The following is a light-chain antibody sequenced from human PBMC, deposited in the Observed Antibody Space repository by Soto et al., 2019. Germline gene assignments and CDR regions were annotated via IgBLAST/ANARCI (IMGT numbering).Light chain of an antibody. J-gene: IGKJ1*01. CDR2: DAS. CDR1: QTISTW. CDR3: QQYSSYWT. Sequence: DIPMTQSPSTLSASVGDRVTITCRASQTISTWVAWYQQKPGTAPKLLMYDASRLESGVPSRFSGSGSGTEFTLTISSLQPDDFATYYCQQYSSYWTFGQGTKVEIK. V-gene: IGKV1-5*01.